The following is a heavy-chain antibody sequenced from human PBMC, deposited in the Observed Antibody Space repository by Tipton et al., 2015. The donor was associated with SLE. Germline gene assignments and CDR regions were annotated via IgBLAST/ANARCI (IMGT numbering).Heavy chain of an antibody. CDR2: IYYSGST. J-gene: IGHJ5*02. V-gene: IGHV4-39*07. D-gene: IGHD4/OR15-4a*01. CDR1: GGSISSSSYY. CDR3: ARHARGYGGNPRSWFDP. Sequence: TLSLTCTVSGGSISSSSYYWGWIRQPPGKGLEWIGSIYYSGSTYYNPSLKSRVTISVDTSKNQFSLKLSSVTAADTAAYYCARHARGYGGNPRSWFDPWGQGTLVTVSS.